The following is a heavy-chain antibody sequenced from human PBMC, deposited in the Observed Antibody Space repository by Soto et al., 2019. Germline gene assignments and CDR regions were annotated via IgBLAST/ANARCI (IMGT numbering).Heavy chain of an antibody. D-gene: IGHD3-10*01. J-gene: IGHJ2*01. Sequence: QVQLQESGPGLVKPSETLSLTCTVSGGSISSYYWSWIRQPPGKGLEWIGYIYYSGSTNYNPSLKSRVTVSVDTSKNQFALQLSSVTAADTSVYYCARDRESHWYFDLWGRGTLVTVSS. V-gene: IGHV4-59*01. CDR2: IYYSGST. CDR3: ARDRESHWYFDL. CDR1: GGSISSYY.